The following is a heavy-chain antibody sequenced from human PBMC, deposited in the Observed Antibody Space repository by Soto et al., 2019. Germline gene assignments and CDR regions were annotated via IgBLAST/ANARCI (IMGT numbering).Heavy chain of an antibody. Sequence: GASVKVSCKVSGYTLTELSMHWVRQAPGKGLEWMGGFDPEDGETIYAQKLQGRVTMTEDTSTDTAYMELSSLRSEDTAVYYCATAGLGELLDPYYYYGMDVWGQGTTVTVSS. CDR1: GYTLTELS. CDR2: FDPEDGET. J-gene: IGHJ6*02. V-gene: IGHV1-24*01. D-gene: IGHD3-10*01. CDR3: ATAGLGELLDPYYYYGMDV.